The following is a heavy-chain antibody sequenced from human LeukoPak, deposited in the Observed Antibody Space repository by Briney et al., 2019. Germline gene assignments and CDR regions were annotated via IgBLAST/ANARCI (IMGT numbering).Heavy chain of an antibody. V-gene: IGHV3-48*03. D-gene: IGHD3-9*01. CDR1: GFTFSSYE. J-gene: IGHJ4*02. CDR3: ARDFPARYDILSGSF. CDR2: ISSSGSNI. Sequence: GGSLRLSCAASGFTFSSYEMNWVRQAPGKGLEWVSYISSSGSNIYYADSVKGRFTISRDNAKNSLYLQMNSLRAEDTAVYDCARDFPARYDILSGSFWGQGTLVTVSS.